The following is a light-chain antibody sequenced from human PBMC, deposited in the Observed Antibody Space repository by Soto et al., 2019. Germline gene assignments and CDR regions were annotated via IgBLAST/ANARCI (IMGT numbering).Light chain of an antibody. CDR1: SSDVGGYNY. J-gene: IGLJ1*01. CDR2: EAS. CDR3: SSYTSSSTLHV. Sequence: QSALTQPASVSGSPGQSITISCTGTSSDVGGYNYVSWYQQHPGKAPKLMIYEASNRPSGASNRFSGSKSGNTASLTISGLQAEDEADYYRSSYTSSSTLHVFGTGTKVTVL. V-gene: IGLV2-14*01.